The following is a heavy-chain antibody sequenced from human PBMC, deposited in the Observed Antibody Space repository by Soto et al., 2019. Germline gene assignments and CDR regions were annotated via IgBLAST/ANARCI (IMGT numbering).Heavy chain of an antibody. V-gene: IGHV1-2*04. CDR2: INPNSGGT. D-gene: IGHD2-2*01. J-gene: IGHJ6*02. CDR1: GYTFTGYY. Sequence: ASVKASCKASGYTFTGYYMHWVRQAPGQGLEWMGWINPNSGGTNYAQKFQGWVTMTRDTSISTAYMELSRLRSDDTAVYYCARDLMGYCISTSCYWAYGMDVWGQGTTVTVSS. CDR3: ARDLMGYCISTSCYWAYGMDV.